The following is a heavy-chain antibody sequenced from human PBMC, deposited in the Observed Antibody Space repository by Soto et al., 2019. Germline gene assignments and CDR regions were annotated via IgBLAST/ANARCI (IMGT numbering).Heavy chain of an antibody. D-gene: IGHD2-15*01. CDR2: ISSSSSYI. V-gene: IGHV3-21*01. Sequence: EVQLVESGGGLVKPGGSLRLSCAASGFTFSSYSMNWVRQAPGKGLEWVSSISSSSSYIYYADSVKGRFTISRDNAKNSLNLQMNSLGAEDAAVYYCAREAGDLYCSGGSCYSQVGAYWGQGTLVTVSS. CDR1: GFTFSSYS. J-gene: IGHJ4*02. CDR3: AREAGDLYCSGGSCYSQVGAY.